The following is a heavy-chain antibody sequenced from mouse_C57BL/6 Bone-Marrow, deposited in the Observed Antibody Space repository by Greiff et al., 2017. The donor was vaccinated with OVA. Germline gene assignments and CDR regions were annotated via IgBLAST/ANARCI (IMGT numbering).Heavy chain of an antibody. V-gene: IGHV1-63*01. CDR3: ASRGWASYYFDY. J-gene: IGHJ2*01. CDR1: GYTFTNYW. D-gene: IGHD1-1*02. Sequence: VQLVESGAELVRPGTSVKMSCKASGYTFTNYWIGWAKQRPGHGLEWIGDIYPGGGYTNYNEKFKGKATLTADKSSSTAYMQFSSLTSEDSAIYYCASRGWASYYFDYWGQGTTLTVSS. CDR2: IYPGGGYT.